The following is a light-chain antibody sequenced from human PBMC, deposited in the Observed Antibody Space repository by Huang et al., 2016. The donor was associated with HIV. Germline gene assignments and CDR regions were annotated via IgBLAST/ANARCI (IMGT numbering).Light chain of an antibody. Sequence: IQLTQSPSSLSASIGDRVTITCRASQDISDYLAWYQQKPGKAPKVLIFGASTLQSGVTSRFSGSGSGTDFTLTINSLQPEDFATYYCQQLNSYPLTFGAGTKVEIK. CDR1: QDISDY. V-gene: IGKV1-9*01. CDR2: GAS. J-gene: IGKJ4*01. CDR3: QQLNSYPLT.